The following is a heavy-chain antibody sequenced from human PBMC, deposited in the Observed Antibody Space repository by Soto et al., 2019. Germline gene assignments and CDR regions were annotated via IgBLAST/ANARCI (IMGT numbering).Heavy chain of an antibody. CDR1: GGSSSSSSYC. J-gene: IGHJ6*04. V-gene: IGHV4-39*01. Sequence: LETLSLTCTVSGGSSSSSSYCWGWIRQPPGKGLEWIGSIYYSGSTYYNPSLKSRVTISVDTSKNQFSLKLSSVTAADTAVYYCARSPAELRYFDWLPYYGMDVWGTGTTVTVSS. CDR2: IYYSGST. CDR3: ARSPAELRYFDWLPYYGMDV. D-gene: IGHD3-9*01.